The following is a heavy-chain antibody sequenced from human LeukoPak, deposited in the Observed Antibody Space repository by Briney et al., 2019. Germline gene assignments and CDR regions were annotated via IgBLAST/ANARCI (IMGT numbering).Heavy chain of an antibody. CDR1: GFTFSNYA. Sequence: GGSLRLSCAASGFTFSNYAMGWVRQTPGKGLEWVSALSITGSPTYYADSVRGRFTISRDDTQGTLYLQMNSLRVEDMALYYCAKRSAARGGYFDQWGQGTLVTVSS. J-gene: IGHJ4*02. D-gene: IGHD2-2*01. CDR2: LSITGSPT. CDR3: AKRSAARGGYFDQ. V-gene: IGHV3-23*01.